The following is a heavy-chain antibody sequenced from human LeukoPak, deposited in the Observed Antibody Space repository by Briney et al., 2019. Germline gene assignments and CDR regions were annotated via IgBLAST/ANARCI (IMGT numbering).Heavy chain of an antibody. CDR3: AKRSINSRWRLGAFDV. D-gene: IGHD5-12*01. CDR1: GGPVSSYY. Sequence: SETLSLTCSVSGGPVSSYYWGWIRQPAGKGLEWIGRIYIGGANYSPSLKSRVTMSMDSSKNQFSLRLTSVTAADTAVYYCAKRSINSRWRLGAFDVWGPGTMVTVSA. V-gene: IGHV4-4*07. CDR2: IYIGGA. J-gene: IGHJ3*01.